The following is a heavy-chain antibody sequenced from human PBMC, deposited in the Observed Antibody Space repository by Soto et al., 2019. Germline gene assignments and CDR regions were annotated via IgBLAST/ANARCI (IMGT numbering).Heavy chain of an antibody. D-gene: IGHD3-16*01. Sequence: GGSLRLSCAASGFTFSSYAMSWVRQAPGKGLEWVSAISGSGGSTYYADSVKGRFTISRDNSKNTLYLQMNSLRAEDTAVYYCARGNVARYYYYYYGMDVWGQGTTVTVSS. V-gene: IGHV3-23*01. CDR3: ARGNVARYYYYYYGMDV. J-gene: IGHJ6*02. CDR2: ISGSGGST. CDR1: GFTFSSYA.